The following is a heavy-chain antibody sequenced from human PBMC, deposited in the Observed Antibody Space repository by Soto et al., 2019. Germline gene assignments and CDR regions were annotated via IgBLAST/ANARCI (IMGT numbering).Heavy chain of an antibody. CDR2: IGAFNGNT. D-gene: IGHD6-6*01. CDR3: AKDRVKYNISSGLDV. J-gene: IGHJ6*02. V-gene: IGHV1-18*04. Sequence: ASVKVSCKASGYTFSSYGITWVRQAPGQGLEWMGWIGAFNGNTNYVQNLQGRVTMTTDTSTTTASMELRSLNSDDTAVYYCAKDRVKYNISSGLDVWGQGTTVTVSS. CDR1: GYTFSSYG.